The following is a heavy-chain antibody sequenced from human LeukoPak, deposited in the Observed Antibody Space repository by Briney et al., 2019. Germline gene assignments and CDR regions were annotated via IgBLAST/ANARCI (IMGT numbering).Heavy chain of an antibody. CDR2: ISGSGGST. CDR1: GFTFSSYA. CDR3: ARDGWFGELPHYGMDV. Sequence: GGSLRLSCAASGFTFSSYAMSWVRQAPGKGLEWVSAISGSGGSTYYADSVKGRFTISRDNSKNTLYLQMNSLRAEDTAVYYCARDGWFGELPHYGMDVWGQGTTVTVSS. V-gene: IGHV3-23*01. D-gene: IGHD3-10*01. J-gene: IGHJ6*02.